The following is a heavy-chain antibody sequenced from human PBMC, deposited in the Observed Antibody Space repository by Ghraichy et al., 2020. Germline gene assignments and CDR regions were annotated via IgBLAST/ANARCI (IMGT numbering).Heavy chain of an antibody. CDR2: IIPILGTA. Sequence: SVKVSCKASGGTFSSYAISWVRQAPGQGLKWMGGIIPILGTANYAQKFQGRVTITADESTSTAYMDLSSLRSEDTAVYYCARPYVGILTGYYQFDYWGQGTLVTVSS. V-gene: IGHV1-69*13. D-gene: IGHD3-9*01. J-gene: IGHJ4*02. CDR1: GGTFSSYA. CDR3: ARPYVGILTGYYQFDY.